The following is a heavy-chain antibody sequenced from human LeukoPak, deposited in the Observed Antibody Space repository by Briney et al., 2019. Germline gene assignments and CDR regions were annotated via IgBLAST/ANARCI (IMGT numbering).Heavy chain of an antibody. CDR3: ARVRSPPDGSGSYTHAFDI. D-gene: IGHD3-10*01. J-gene: IGHJ3*02. V-gene: IGHV4-59*01. CDR2: IYYSGST. CDR1: GGSISSYY. Sequence: SETLSLTCTVSGGSISSYYWSWIRQPPGKGLEWIGYIYYSGSTNYNPSLKSRVTISVDTSKNQFSLKLSSVTAADTAVYYCARVRSPPDGSGSYTHAFDIWGQGTMVTVSS.